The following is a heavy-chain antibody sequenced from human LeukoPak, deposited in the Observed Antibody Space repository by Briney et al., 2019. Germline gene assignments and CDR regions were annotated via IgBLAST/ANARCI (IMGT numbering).Heavy chain of an antibody. J-gene: IGHJ6*04. Sequence: GGSLRLSCAASGFTFSSYSMNWVRQAPGKGLEWVSSISSSSSYIYYADSVKGRFTISRDNAKNSLYLQMNSLRAEDTAVYYCVRDEVVPAATNYYYYYGMDVWGKGTTVTVSS. D-gene: IGHD2-2*01. CDR2: ISSSSSYI. CDR3: VRDEVVPAATNYYYYYGMDV. CDR1: GFTFSSYS. V-gene: IGHV3-21*01.